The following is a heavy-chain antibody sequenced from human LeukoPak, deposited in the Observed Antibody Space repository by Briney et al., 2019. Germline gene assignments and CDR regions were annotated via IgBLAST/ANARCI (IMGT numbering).Heavy chain of an antibody. CDR2: IYYSGRT. Sequence: SETLSLTCTVSGGSISSYYWSWIRQPPGKGLEWIGYIYYSGRTNYNPSLKSRVTISVDTSKNHISLRLSSVTAADTAVYYCARAGSYGYRGGYYFDHWGQGTLVTVSS. D-gene: IGHD5-18*01. CDR3: ARAGSYGYRGGYYFDH. J-gene: IGHJ4*02. CDR1: GGSISSYY. V-gene: IGHV4-59*01.